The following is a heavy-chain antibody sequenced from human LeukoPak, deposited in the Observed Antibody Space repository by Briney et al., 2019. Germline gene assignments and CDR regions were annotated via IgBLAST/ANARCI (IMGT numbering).Heavy chain of an antibody. Sequence: SGTVAWMAAGYTFTGYYMHWVRQAAGQGLGWIGWINPNSGGTNYAQKFQGRVTMTTDTSISTAYMELSRLRSDDTAVYYCARGYYYYYMDVWGKGTTVTISS. CDR3: ARGYYYYYMDV. CDR1: GYTFTGYY. V-gene: IGHV1-2*02. CDR2: INPNSGGT. J-gene: IGHJ6*03.